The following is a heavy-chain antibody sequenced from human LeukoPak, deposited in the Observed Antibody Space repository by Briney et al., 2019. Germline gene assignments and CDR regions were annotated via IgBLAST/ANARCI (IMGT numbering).Heavy chain of an antibody. V-gene: IGHV3-23*01. CDR3: AARVAVAGRSFDY. J-gene: IGHJ4*02. D-gene: IGHD6-19*01. Sequence: GGSLRLSCAASGFTFSSYAMSWVRQAPGKVLEWVSAISGSGGSTYYADSVKGRFTISRDNSKNTLYLQMNSLRAEDTAVYYCAARVAVAGRSFDYWGQGTLVTVSS. CDR2: ISGSGGST. CDR1: GFTFSSYA.